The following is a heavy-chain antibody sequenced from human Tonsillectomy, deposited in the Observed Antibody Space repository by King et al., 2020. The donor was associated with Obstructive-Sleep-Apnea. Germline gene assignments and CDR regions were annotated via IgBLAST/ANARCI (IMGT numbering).Heavy chain of an antibody. V-gene: IGHV3-48*04. J-gene: IGHJ5*02. CDR3: ARGGWYDWRDRNWFDP. D-gene: IGHD1-1*01. CDR1: GFTFSSYN. Sequence: VQLVESGGGLVQPGGSLSLSCAASGFTFSSYNMNWVRQAPGEGREGVADISSSSDTMYYAASVKGRFTISRDNAKNSLYLQMSNLRAEDTGVYYCARGGWYDWRDRNWFDPWGQGTLVTVSS. CDR2: ISSSSDTM.